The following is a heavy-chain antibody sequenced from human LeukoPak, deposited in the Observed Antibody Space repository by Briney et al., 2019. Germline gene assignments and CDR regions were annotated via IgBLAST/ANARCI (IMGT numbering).Heavy chain of an antibody. D-gene: IGHD6-6*01. V-gene: IGHV4-34*01. CDR3: ARALRIAARPRYYYYYMDV. CDR2: INHSGST. CDR1: GGSFSGYY. J-gene: IGHJ6*03. Sequence: SETLSLTRAVYGGSFSGYYWSWIRQPPGKGLEWIGEINHSGSTNYNPSLKSRVTISVDTSKNQFSLKLSSVTAADTAVYYCARALRIAARPRYYYYYMDVWGKGTTVTVSS.